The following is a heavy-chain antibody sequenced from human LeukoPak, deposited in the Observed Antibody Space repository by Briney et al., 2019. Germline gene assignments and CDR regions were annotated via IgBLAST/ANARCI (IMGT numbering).Heavy chain of an antibody. CDR1: GGSISSGDYY. CDR2: IYYSGST. D-gene: IGHD3-9*01. V-gene: IGHV4-30-4*08. CDR3: ARAPTHYDILTALDY. J-gene: IGHJ4*02. Sequence: PSETLSLTCTVSGGSISSGDYYWSWIRQPPGKGLGWIGYIYYSGSTYYNPSLKSRVTISVDTSKNQFSLKLSSVTAADTAVYYCARAPTHYDILTALDYWGQGTLVTVSS.